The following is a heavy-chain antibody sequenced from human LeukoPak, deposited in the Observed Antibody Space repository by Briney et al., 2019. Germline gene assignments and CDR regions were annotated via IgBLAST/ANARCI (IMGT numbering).Heavy chain of an antibody. D-gene: IGHD2-2*01. CDR1: GGSFMNYY. Sequence: SETLSLTCAVYGGSFMNYYWTWIRRPPGKGLEWIGEINHSGSTNYNPSLKSRVTISVDTSENQFSLKLSSVTAADTAVYYCARRDHCGSASCPGEEDYYFDYWGQGTLVAVSS. J-gene: IGHJ4*02. V-gene: IGHV4-34*01. CDR3: ARRDHCGSASCPGEEDYYFDY. CDR2: INHSGST.